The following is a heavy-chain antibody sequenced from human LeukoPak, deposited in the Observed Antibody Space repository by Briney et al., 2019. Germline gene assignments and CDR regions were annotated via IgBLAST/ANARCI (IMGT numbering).Heavy chain of an antibody. D-gene: IGHD6-19*01. CDR1: GGSISSGGYY. Sequence: SETLSLTCTVSGGSISSGGYYWSWIRQHPGKGLEWIGYIYYSGSTYYNPSLKSRVTISVDTSKNQFSLKLSSVTAADTAVYSCARGGLGPHYYFDYWGQGTLVTVSS. CDR3: ARGGLGPHYYFDY. CDR2: IYYSGST. J-gene: IGHJ4*02. V-gene: IGHV4-31*03.